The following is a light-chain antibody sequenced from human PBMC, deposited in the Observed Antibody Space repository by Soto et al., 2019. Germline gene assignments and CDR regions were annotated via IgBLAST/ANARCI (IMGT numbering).Light chain of an antibody. CDR3: AAWDDSLNGLYV. CDR1: VSNVGSNT. J-gene: IGLJ1*01. V-gene: IGLV1-44*01. CDR2: SDD. Sequence: QSVLTQPPSAPGTPGQRITISCSGSVSNVGSNTVTWYQQLPGTAPKVLIHSDDQRPSGVPDRFSGSKSGTSASLAISGLQSEDEADYYCAAWDDSLNGLYVFGTGTKLTVL.